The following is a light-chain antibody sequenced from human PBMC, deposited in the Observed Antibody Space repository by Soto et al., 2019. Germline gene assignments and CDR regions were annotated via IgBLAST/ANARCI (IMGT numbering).Light chain of an antibody. V-gene: IGKV1-39*01. Sequence: DIQLTQSPSSLSASVGDRVTITCRASQSISTYLDWYQQKPGKAPKLLIYAASTFQSGVPSRFSGSGSGTHFTLTINSLQPEDFATYYCQQSFSSPPAFGGGTKVEIK. CDR1: QSISTY. CDR3: QQSFSSPPA. CDR2: AAS. J-gene: IGKJ4*01.